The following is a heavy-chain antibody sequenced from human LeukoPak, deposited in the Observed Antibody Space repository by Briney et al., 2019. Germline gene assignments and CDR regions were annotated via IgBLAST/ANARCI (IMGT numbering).Heavy chain of an antibody. CDR3: ARVWAMVATGKPFDAFDI. J-gene: IGHJ3*02. CDR1: GYTFTSYG. D-gene: IGHD5-12*01. V-gene: IGHV1-18*01. CDR2: ISAYNGNT. Sequence: GASVKVSCKASGYTFTSYGISWVRQAPGQGLEWMGWISAYNGNTNYAQKLQGRVTMTTDTSTSTAYMELRSLRSDDTAVYYCARVWAMVATGKPFDAFDIWGQGTMVTVSS.